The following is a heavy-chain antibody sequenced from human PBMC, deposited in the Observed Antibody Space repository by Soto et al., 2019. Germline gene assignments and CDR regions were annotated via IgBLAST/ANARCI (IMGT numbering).Heavy chain of an antibody. CDR2: ISAYNGNT. Sequence: QVQLVQSGAEVKKPGASVKVSCKASGYTFTSYGISWVRQAPGQGLEWMGWISAYNGNTNYAQKLQGRVTMTTDTSTSTAYMELRSLSSDDTAVYYCARGPDPSEPFRIAAAGTDGDYWGQGTLVTVSS. D-gene: IGHD6-13*01. J-gene: IGHJ4*02. CDR3: ARGPDPSEPFRIAAAGTDGDY. V-gene: IGHV1-18*01. CDR1: GYTFTSYG.